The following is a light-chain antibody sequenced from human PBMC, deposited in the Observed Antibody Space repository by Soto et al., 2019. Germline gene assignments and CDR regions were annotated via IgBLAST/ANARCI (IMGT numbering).Light chain of an antibody. CDR2: GAS. J-gene: IGKJ4*01. CDR3: QHYNNLPLT. Sequence: EIVMTQSPATLSVSPGERATLSCRASQSVTSNLAWYQQKPGQAPRLLIYGASTRAPGIPARFSGSGSGTEFTLTISSLQSEDSAVYYCQHYNNLPLTFGGGTKVAIK. V-gene: IGKV3-15*01. CDR1: QSVTSN.